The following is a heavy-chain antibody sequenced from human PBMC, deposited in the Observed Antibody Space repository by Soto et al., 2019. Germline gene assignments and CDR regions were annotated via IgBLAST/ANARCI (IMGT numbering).Heavy chain of an antibody. V-gene: IGHV5-51*01. Sequence: PGSSLKISGQGSGYSFTSYWIGWVRQMPGKGLAGMGSIYPGDSDTRYSPSLQGQVTISADKSISPVYLQRSSLKASDPAMYYCASNRFYIAYYGMHVWGQGTTVPVSS. J-gene: IGHJ6*02. CDR1: GYSFTSYW. CDR3: ASNRFYIAYYGMHV. D-gene: IGHD3-16*02. CDR2: IYPGDSDT.